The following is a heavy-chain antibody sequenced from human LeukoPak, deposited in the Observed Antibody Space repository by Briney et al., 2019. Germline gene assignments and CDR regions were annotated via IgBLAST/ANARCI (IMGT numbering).Heavy chain of an antibody. CDR3: ARGRGRGRDSPWFDY. V-gene: IGHV3-53*01. CDR2: IYSDGST. Sequence: GGSLRLSCAAPGFIFSGDFMSWVRQAPGKGLEWVSVIYSDGSTYYADSVKGRFTISRDNSKNTLDLQMTGLRDEDTAVYYCARGRGRGRDSPWFDYWGQGTLVTVSS. D-gene: IGHD1-26*01. J-gene: IGHJ4*02. CDR1: GFIFSGDF.